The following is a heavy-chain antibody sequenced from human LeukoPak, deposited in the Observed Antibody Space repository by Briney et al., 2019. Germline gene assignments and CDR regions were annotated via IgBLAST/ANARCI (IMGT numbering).Heavy chain of an antibody. D-gene: IGHD3-10*01. CDR1: GGSFSGYY. CDR2: INHSGST. J-gene: IGHJ4*02. Sequence: SETLSLTCAVYGGSFSGYYWSWIRQPPGKGLEWIGEINHSGSTNYNPSLKSRVTISVDTSKNQFSLKLSSVTAADTAVYYCARGVTMVRELDYWGQGTLVTVSS. CDR3: ARGVTMVRELDY. V-gene: IGHV4-34*01.